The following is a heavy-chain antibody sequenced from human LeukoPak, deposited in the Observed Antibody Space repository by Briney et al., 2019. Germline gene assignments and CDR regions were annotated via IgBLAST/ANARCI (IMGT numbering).Heavy chain of an antibody. D-gene: IGHD3-10*01. CDR3: ANWGGYGSGSYYDY. J-gene: IGHJ4*02. CDR1: GYTFTDYF. CDR2: INPNSGGT. V-gene: IGHV1-2*02. Sequence: ASVNVSCKASGYTFTDYFIEFVRQAPGQGLEWMGWINPNSGGTNYAQKFQGRVTLTRDTSISTAYKELSRLRSDDTAVYYCANWGGYGSGSYYDYWGQGTLVTVSS.